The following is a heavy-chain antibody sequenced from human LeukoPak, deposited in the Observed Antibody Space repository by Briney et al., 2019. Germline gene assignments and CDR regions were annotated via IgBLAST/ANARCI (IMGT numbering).Heavy chain of an antibody. CDR3: ARDFGWTRPYNWFGP. CDR2: IYYSGST. D-gene: IGHD6-19*01. J-gene: IGHJ5*02. V-gene: IGHV4-39*07. CDR1: GGSISSSSYY. Sequence: SETLSLTCTVSGGSISSSSYYWGWIRQPPGKGLEWIGSIYYSGSTYYNPSLKSRVTISVDTSKNQFSLKLSSVTAADTAVYYCARDFGWTRPYNWFGPWGQGTLVTVSS.